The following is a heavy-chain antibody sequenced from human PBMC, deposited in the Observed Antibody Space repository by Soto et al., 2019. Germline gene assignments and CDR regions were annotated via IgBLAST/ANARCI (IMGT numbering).Heavy chain of an antibody. CDR3: AHTLAQRIFDY. CDR2: IYWDDDK. J-gene: IGHJ4*01. Sequence: QITLKESGPPLVKPTQTLTLTCTFSGFSLSTSGVGGGWIRQPPGKALEWLALIYWDDDKRYSPSLQSTLTIPKDTSKHLVVLTTPTIDPVDPAAYSSAHTLAQRIFDYWCHRTLVTVSS. D-gene: IGHD6-13*01. V-gene: IGHV2-5*02. CDR1: GFSLSTSGVG.